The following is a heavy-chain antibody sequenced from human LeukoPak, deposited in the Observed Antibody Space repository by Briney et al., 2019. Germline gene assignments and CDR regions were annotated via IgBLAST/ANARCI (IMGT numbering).Heavy chain of an antibody. CDR1: GGSFSGYY. Sequence: PSETLSLTCAVYGGSFSGYYWSWIRQPPGKGLEWIGEINHSGSTNYNPSLKSRVTISVDTSKNQFSLKLSSVTAADTAVYYCARGRGGWLPLRYYYYYMDVWGKGTTVTVSS. CDR2: INHSGST. J-gene: IGHJ6*03. V-gene: IGHV4-34*01. CDR3: ARGRGGWLPLRYYYYYMDV. D-gene: IGHD6-19*01.